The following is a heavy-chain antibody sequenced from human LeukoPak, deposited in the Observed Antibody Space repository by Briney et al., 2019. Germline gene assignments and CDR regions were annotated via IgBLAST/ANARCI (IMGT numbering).Heavy chain of an antibody. V-gene: IGHV1-69*04. CDR1: GYTFTSYG. J-gene: IGHJ6*02. Sequence: SVKVSCKASGYTFTSYGISWVRQAPGQGLEWMGRIIPILGIANYAQKFQGRVTITADKSTSTAYMELSSLRSEDTAVYYCARDCSSTSCYDYYYYGMDVWGQGTTVTVSS. D-gene: IGHD2-2*01. CDR2: IIPILGIA. CDR3: ARDCSSTSCYDYYYYGMDV.